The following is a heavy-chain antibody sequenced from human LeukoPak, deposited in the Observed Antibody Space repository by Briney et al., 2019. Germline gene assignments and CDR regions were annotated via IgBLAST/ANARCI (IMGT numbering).Heavy chain of an antibody. J-gene: IGHJ4*02. V-gene: IGHV3-21*01. CDR1: GFTFSNYG. Sequence: GGSLRLSCAASGFTFSNYGIHWVRQAPGKGLEWVSSISSSSDYIYYADSVKGRFTISRDNARNTVYLHMNSLRAEDTAVFYCARADQGPLDYWGQGTLVTVSS. D-gene: IGHD2-2*01. CDR2: ISSSSDYI. CDR3: ARADQGPLDY.